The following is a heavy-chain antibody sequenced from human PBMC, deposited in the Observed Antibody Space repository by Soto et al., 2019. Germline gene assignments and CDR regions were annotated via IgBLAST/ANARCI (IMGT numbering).Heavy chain of an antibody. V-gene: IGHV1-24*01. J-gene: IGHJ4*02. CDR1: GYTLTELS. CDR3: AIVLDYGDRDRHFDY. CDR2: FDPEDGET. Sequence: ASVKVSCKVSGYTLTELSMHWVRQAPGKGLEWMGGFDPEDGETIYAQKFQGRVTMTEDTSTDTAYMELSSLRSEDTAVYYCAIVLDYGDRDRHFDYWGQGTRGTVSS. D-gene: IGHD4-17*01.